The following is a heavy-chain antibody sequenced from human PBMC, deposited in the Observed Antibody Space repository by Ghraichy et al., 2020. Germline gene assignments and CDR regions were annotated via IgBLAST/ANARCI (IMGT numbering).Heavy chain of an antibody. J-gene: IGHJ5*02. D-gene: IGHD2-8*01. Sequence: SCAASGFTFSNYAMNRVRQAPGKGLEWVAAISGSGDVIYHADSVKGRFTMSRDNSKNTLYLQMNTLTAEDTAIYYCVKGGAGVPAWGQGTLVTVSS. CDR2: ISGSGDVI. V-gene: IGHV3-23*01. CDR3: VKGGAGVPA. CDR1: GFTFSNYA.